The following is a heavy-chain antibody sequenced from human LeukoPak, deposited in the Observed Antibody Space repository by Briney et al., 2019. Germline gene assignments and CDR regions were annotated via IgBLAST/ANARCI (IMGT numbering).Heavy chain of an antibody. CDR3: AKDGRCPGAIRPSNLAVAGYVDS. J-gene: IGHJ4*02. V-gene: IGHV3-23*01. D-gene: IGHD6-19*01. CDR2: INYNGGYT. CDR1: GFTFTIYA. Sequence: GGSLRLSCAASGFTFTIYAMTWVRQAPGKGLEWVAIINYNGGYTYYADSVKGRLTISRDNTKNMVYLQMNSLRAEDTAIYYRAKDGRCPGAIRPSNLAVAGYVDSWGQGALVSVSS.